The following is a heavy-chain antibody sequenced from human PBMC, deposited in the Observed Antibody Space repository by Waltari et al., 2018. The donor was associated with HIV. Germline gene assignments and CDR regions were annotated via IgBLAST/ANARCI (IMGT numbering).Heavy chain of an antibody. Sequence: QVQLQQSGPGLVKPSQTLSLTCAISGDSVSSNNAAWNWIRQSPRRGLEWLGRTYYRSKWYIDYAVSVKSRITMNPDTSKNQFSLQLNSVTPEDTAVYYCARVWKYDFWSGLEGGKFDPWGQGTLVIVSS. J-gene: IGHJ5*02. CDR2: TYYRSKWYI. CDR1: GDSVSSNNAA. CDR3: ARVWKYDFWSGLEGGKFDP. V-gene: IGHV6-1*01. D-gene: IGHD3-3*01.